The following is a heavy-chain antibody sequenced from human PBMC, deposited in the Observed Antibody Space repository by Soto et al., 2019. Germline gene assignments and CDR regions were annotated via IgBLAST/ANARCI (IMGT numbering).Heavy chain of an antibody. V-gene: IGHV4-4*07. Sequence: PSETLSLTSTFSGGSLNTFYWSLVRPPAGEGLEWIGRIFSSGSTSFNPSLESRVAMSVDTSKNHFSLNLSSVTAADMAVYYCAREGSYSAYNFAHGIQLWSFDFWGQGALVTVSS. D-gene: IGHD5-12*01. J-gene: IGHJ4*02. CDR2: IFSSGST. CDR1: GGSLNTFY. CDR3: AREGSYSAYNFAHGIQLWSFDF.